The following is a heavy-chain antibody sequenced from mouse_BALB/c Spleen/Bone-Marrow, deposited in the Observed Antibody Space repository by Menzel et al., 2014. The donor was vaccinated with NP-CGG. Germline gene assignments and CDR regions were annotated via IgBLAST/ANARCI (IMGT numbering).Heavy chain of an antibody. CDR3: ARSVRQVWYFDV. D-gene: IGHD2-14*01. Sequence: EVKLVESGPELVKPGASVKMSCKASGYTFTSCVIHWVKQTPGQGLEWIGYINPYNDGSKYNEKFKGKATLTSDKSSSTAYMELSNLTSEDSAVYFCARSVRQVWYFDVWGAGTTVTVSS. CDR2: INPYNDGS. J-gene: IGHJ1*01. V-gene: IGHV1-14*01. CDR1: GYTFTSCV.